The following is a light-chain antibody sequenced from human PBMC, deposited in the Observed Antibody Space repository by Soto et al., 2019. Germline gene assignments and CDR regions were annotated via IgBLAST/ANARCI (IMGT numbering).Light chain of an antibody. Sequence: QSALTQPPSASGSPGQSVTISCTGTSSDVGGYNYVSWYQQHPGKAPKLMIYEVSKQPSGVPDRFSGSKSGNTASLTVSGLQAEDEADYYCSSYAGSNNFDVVFGGGTKLTVL. CDR2: EVS. J-gene: IGLJ2*01. CDR3: SSYAGSNNFDVV. V-gene: IGLV2-8*01. CDR1: SSDVGGYNY.